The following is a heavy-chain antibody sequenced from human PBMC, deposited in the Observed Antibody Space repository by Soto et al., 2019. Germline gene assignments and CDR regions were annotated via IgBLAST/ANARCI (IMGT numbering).Heavy chain of an antibody. CDR3: ARDIGDLTSRWTDAFDI. CDR1: GFTFSSYG. D-gene: IGHD6-13*01. V-gene: IGHV3-33*01. CDR2: IWYDGTNK. J-gene: IGHJ3*02. Sequence: RGSLRLSCAASGFTFSSYGMHWVRQAPGKGLEWVAVIWYDGTNKYYVDSVKGRLTISKDNSKNTLYLQMNSLRAEDTAIYYCARDIGDLTSRWTDAFDIWGQGTMVTVSS.